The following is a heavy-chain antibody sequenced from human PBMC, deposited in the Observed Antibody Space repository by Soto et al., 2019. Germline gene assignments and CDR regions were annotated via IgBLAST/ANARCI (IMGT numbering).Heavy chain of an antibody. Sequence: QVQLVQSGAEVKKPGASVKVSCKASGYTFTSYDINWVRQATGQGLEWMGWMNPNSGNTGYAQKCQGRVTMTRNTSISTAYMELSSLRSEDTAVYYCASRIVVVPSTLVDYWGQGTLVTVSS. J-gene: IGHJ4*02. CDR2: MNPNSGNT. V-gene: IGHV1-8*01. CDR1: GYTFTSYD. D-gene: IGHD2-2*01. CDR3: ASRIVVVPSTLVDY.